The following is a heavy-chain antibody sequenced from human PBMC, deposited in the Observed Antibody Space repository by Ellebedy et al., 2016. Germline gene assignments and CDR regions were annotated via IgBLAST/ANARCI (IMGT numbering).Heavy chain of an antibody. V-gene: IGHV5-51*01. CDR1: GYSFSTNW. CDR2: IYPGDSDT. CDR3: ASGVTTASNDAFDI. J-gene: IGHJ3*02. Sequence: ASVKVSCKGSGYSFSTNWIAWVRQMPGKGLEWMGIIYPGDSDTKYSPSFQGLVTISADTSISTSYVQWSSLKASDTAKYYCASGVTTASNDAFDIWGQGTMVTVSS. D-gene: IGHD1-1*01.